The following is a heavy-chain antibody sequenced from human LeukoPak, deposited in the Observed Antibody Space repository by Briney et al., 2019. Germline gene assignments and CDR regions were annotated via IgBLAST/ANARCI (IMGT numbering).Heavy chain of an antibody. CDR1: GGSFSNYY. J-gene: IGHJ4*02. V-gene: IGHV4-34*01. CDR3: ARVGSYRRDFDY. CDR2: INHSGTT. Sequence: SETLSLTCGVYGGSFSNYYWSWIRQPPGKGLEWIGEINHSGTTNYNPSLKSRVTISVDTSKNQFSLKLSSVTAADTAVYYCARVGSYRRDFDYWGQGTLVTASS. D-gene: IGHD1-26*01.